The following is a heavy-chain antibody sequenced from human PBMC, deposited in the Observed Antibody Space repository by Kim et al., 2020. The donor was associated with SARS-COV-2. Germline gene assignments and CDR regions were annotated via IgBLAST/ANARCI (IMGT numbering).Heavy chain of an antibody. V-gene: IGHV4-39*01. Sequence: TYYNPSLKSRVSISVDTSKNQFSLKLSSVTAADTAVYYCARPYRDGYNPWGQGTLVTVSS. CDR3: ARPYRDGYNP. CDR2: T. J-gene: IGHJ5*02. D-gene: IGHD5-12*01.